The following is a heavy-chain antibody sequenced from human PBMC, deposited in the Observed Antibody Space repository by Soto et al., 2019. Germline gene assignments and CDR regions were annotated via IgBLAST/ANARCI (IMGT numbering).Heavy chain of an antibody. J-gene: IGHJ5*02. CDR1: GFSLSTSGVG. D-gene: IGHD1-20*01. CDR3: AHSRYNWNDVRWFDP. Sequence: QITLKESGPTLVKPTQTLTLTCTFSGFSLSTSGVGVGWIRQPPEKALEWLALIYWDDDKRYSPSLKSRLTITEDTSKNQVVLTMTNMDPVDTATYYCAHSRYNWNDVRWFDPWGQGTLVTVSS. V-gene: IGHV2-5*02. CDR2: IYWDDDK.